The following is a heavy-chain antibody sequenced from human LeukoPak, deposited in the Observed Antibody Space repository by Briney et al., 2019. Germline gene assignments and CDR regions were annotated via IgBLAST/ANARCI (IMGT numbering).Heavy chain of an antibody. CDR1: GGSISSYY. CDR3: ARQGGYIAPLAF. CDR2: ISYSGNT. D-gene: IGHD6-13*01. Sequence: SETLSLTCTVSGGSISSYYWSWIRQPPGKGLEWIGYISYSGNTNYNPSLKSRVTTSVDTSKNQFSLKLSSVTAADPAVNYCARQGGYIAPLAFWGQGTLVTVSA. J-gene: IGHJ4*02. V-gene: IGHV4-59*08.